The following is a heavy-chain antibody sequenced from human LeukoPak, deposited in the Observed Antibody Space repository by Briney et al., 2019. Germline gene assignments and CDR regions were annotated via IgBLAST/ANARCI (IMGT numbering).Heavy chain of an antibody. Sequence: SETLSLTCTVSGGSISISSYYWGWIRQPPGKGLEWIGSIYYSGSTYYNPSLKSRVTISVDTSKNQFSLKLSSVTAADTAVYYCARVPGDSGSYYGESFDYWGQGTLVTVSS. CDR2: IYYSGST. J-gene: IGHJ4*02. CDR1: GGSISISSYY. V-gene: IGHV4-39*07. D-gene: IGHD3-10*01. CDR3: ARVPGDSGSYYGESFDY.